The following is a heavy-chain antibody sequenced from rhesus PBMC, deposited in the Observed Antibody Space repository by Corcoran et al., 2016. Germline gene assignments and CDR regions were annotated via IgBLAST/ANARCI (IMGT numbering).Heavy chain of an antibody. V-gene: IGHV1-111*01. J-gene: IGHJ6*01. Sequence: EVQLVQSGAEVKKPGASVQIPCQASGYTFTASYLHWVRPAPGKGLEGMGRVDPEDGETDYAQKFQDRVTITRDTSTDTAYMELSSLRSEDTAVYYCATEEWVNTDGYYGLDSWGQGVVVTVSS. CDR1: GYTFTASY. CDR2: VDPEDGET. D-gene: IGHD5-24*01. CDR3: ATEEWVNTDGYYGLDS.